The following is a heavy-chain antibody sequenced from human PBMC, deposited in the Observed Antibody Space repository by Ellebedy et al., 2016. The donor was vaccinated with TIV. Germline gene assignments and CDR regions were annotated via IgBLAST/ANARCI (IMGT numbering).Heavy chain of an antibody. Sequence: GESLKISXEASGFTFSSHGMHWVRQAPGKGLEWVAVVSYDGSHKYYADSVKGRFTVSRDNSKNTLYLQMNGLRDEDTAIYYCTNLIDSIVVQPPADYWGQGTLVTVSS. J-gene: IGHJ4*02. D-gene: IGHD2/OR15-2a*01. CDR1: GFTFSSHG. CDR3: TNLIDSIVVQPPADY. V-gene: IGHV3-30*18. CDR2: VSYDGSHK.